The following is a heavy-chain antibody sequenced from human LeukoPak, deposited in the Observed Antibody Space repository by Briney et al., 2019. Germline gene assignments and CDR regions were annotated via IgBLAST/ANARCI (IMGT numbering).Heavy chain of an antibody. J-gene: IGHJ3*01. V-gene: IGHV3-48*03. CDR3: WGTDKTGPETFDV. CDR1: EFTFSTYE. Sequence: GGSLRLSCEAAEFTFSTYEMNWVRQAPGKGLEWIAYIMGGGRVIYYKDSVKGRFIISRDNAKKSLFLQMNSLRVEDTAVYYCWGTDKTGPETFDVWGLGTMVTVSS. D-gene: IGHD3-16*01. CDR2: IMGGGRVI.